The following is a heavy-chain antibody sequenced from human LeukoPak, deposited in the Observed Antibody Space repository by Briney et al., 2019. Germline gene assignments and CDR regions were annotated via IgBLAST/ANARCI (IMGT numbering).Heavy chain of an antibody. Sequence: SETLSLTCAVYGGSFGGYYWSWIRQPPGKGLEWIGEINHSGSTNYNPSLKSRVTISVDTSKNQFSLKLSSVTAADTAVYYCWGYSSSLDMDVWGQGTTVTVSS. CDR2: INHSGST. CDR3: WGYSSSLDMDV. CDR1: GGSFGGYY. D-gene: IGHD6-13*01. V-gene: IGHV4-34*01. J-gene: IGHJ6*02.